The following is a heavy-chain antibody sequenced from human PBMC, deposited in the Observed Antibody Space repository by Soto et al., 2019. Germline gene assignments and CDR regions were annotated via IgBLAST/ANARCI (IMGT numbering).Heavy chain of an antibody. CDR1: GFTFSNAW. Sequence: GGSLRLSCAASGFTFSNAWMNWVRQAPGKGLEWVGRIKSKTDGGTTDYAAPVKGRFTISRDDSKNTLYLQMNSLKTEDTAVYYCTTLGGYIVVVPAAIRRPNGFDPWGQGTLVTVSS. V-gene: IGHV3-15*07. D-gene: IGHD2-2*02. CDR2: IKSKTDGGTT. CDR3: TTLGGYIVVVPAAIRRPNGFDP. J-gene: IGHJ5*02.